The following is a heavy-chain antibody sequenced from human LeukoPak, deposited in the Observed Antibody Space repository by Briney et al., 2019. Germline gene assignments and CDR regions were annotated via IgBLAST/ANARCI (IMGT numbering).Heavy chain of an antibody. D-gene: IGHD2-15*01. CDR2: ISGSGGST. CDR1: GFTLSSYE. CDR3: AKVRLGYCSGGSCSRGGTPMDV. Sequence: GGSLRLSCTVSGFTLSSYEMSWIRQAPGKGLEWVSAISGSGGSTYYADSVKGRFTISRDNSKNTLYLQMNSLRAEDTAVYYCAKVRLGYCSGGSCSRGGTPMDVWGKGTTVTISS. J-gene: IGHJ6*03. V-gene: IGHV3-23*01.